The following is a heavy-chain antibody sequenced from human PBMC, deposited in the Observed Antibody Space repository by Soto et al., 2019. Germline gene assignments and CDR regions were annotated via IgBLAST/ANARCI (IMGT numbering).Heavy chain of an antibody. CDR2: ISGSGGST. CDR3: AKFTGITMIVVVNKGFDY. V-gene: IGHV3-23*01. Sequence: EVQLLESGGGLVQPGGSLRLSCAASGFTFSSYAMSWFRQAPGKVLEWVSAISGSGGSTYYADSVKGRFTISRDSSKKTLYLQMNSLRAEDTAVYYCAKFTGITMIVVVNKGFDYWGQGTLVTVSS. CDR1: GFTFSSYA. J-gene: IGHJ4*02. D-gene: IGHD3-22*01.